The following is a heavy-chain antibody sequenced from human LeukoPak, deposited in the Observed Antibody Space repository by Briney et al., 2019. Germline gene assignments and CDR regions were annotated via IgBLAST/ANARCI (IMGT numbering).Heavy chain of an antibody. D-gene: IGHD6-13*01. CDR1: GYTFTGYY. Sequence: ASVRVSSKASGYTFTGYYMHWGRQAPGQGLEWMGWINPNRGGTNYAQKFQGRVTMTRDTSISTAYMELSRLRSDDTAVYYCARDPSRASYYYYYYMDVWGKGTTVTISS. CDR2: INPNRGGT. V-gene: IGHV1-2*02. J-gene: IGHJ6*03. CDR3: ARDPSRASYYYYYYMDV.